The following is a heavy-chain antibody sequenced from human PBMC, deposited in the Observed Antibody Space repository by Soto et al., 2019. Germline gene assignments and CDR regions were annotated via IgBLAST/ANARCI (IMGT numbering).Heavy chain of an antibody. CDR2: IRSRANNYAT. Sequence: GGSLRLSCAASGFTFSGSAMHWVRQASGKGLEWVGRIRSRANNYATAYAASVKGRFTISRDDSKNTAYLQMNSLKTEDTAVYYCTRHSTQGQWLPYFYYMDVWGKGTTVTVSS. D-gene: IGHD6-19*01. J-gene: IGHJ6*03. CDR1: GFTFSGSA. CDR3: TRHSTQGQWLPYFYYMDV. V-gene: IGHV3-73*01.